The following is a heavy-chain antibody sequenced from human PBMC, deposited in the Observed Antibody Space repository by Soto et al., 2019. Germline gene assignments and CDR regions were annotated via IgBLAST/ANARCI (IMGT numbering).Heavy chain of an antibody. CDR2: IFYSGST. CDR3: ARATYCVGGACYAGRKGFDV. J-gene: IGHJ6*02. CDR1: GGSVSSGDYY. D-gene: IGHD2-21*02. Sequence: LSETLYLTCTVSGGSVSSGDYYWNWIRQAPGKGLEWIGYIFYSGSTNYNSSLKSRVTISVDTSKDEFSLKLTSVTAADTAVYYCARATYCVGGACYAGRKGFDVWGQGTTVTVSS. V-gene: IGHV4-61*08.